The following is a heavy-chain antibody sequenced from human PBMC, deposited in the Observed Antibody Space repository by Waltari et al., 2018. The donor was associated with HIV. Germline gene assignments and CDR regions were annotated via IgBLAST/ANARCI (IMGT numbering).Heavy chain of an antibody. CDR1: GGSISSYY. J-gene: IGHJ4*02. CDR2: IYYSGST. Sequence: QVQLQESGPGLVKPSETLSLTCTVSGGSISSYYWSWIRQPPGKGLEWIGYIYYSGSTNYNPSLKCRVTISVDTSKNQFSLKLSSVTAADTAVYYCAREERDYGGTKLDYWGQGTLVTVSS. D-gene: IGHD4-17*01. CDR3: AREERDYGGTKLDY. V-gene: IGHV4-59*01.